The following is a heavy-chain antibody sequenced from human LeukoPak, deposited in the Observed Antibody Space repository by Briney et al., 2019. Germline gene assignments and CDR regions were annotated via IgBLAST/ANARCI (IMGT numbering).Heavy chain of an antibody. Sequence: GGSLRLSCAASGFTFSRYVMSWVRQAPGKGLEWVSAISGGGDNTYYADSVRGRFTISRDNSKNTLFLQMNSLRAEDTAIYYCAKPVDGASVQRYFQHWGQGTLVTVSS. CDR1: GFTFSRYV. CDR2: ISGGGDNT. D-gene: IGHD1-1*01. CDR3: AKPVDGASVQRYFQH. V-gene: IGHV3-23*01. J-gene: IGHJ1*01.